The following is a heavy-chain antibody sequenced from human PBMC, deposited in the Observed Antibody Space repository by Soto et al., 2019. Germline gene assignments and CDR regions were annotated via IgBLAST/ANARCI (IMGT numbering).Heavy chain of an antibody. CDR2: MYYSGST. J-gene: IGHJ4*02. D-gene: IGHD2-2*01. CDR1: GGSISSSSYY. CDR3: ARVPDY. Sequence: SETLSLTCTVSGGSISSSSYYWGWIRQPPGKGLEWIGCMYYSGSTYYNPSLKSRVTISVDRSKNQFSLKLSSVTAADTAVYYCARVPDYWGQGILVTVSS. V-gene: IGHV4-39*07.